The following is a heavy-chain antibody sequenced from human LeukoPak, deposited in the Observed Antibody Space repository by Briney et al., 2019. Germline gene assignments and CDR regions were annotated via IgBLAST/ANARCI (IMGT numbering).Heavy chain of an antibody. CDR1: GFSFNNYG. Sequence: GGSLRLSCGASGFSFNNYGMHWVRQAPGKGLEWLTFIRYDTSNEYYAVSVKGRFTISRDASKNTLYLEMNSLRPEDTAVYYCARGGTVIKALDFWGQGILVAVSS. CDR2: IRYDTSNE. J-gene: IGHJ4*02. V-gene: IGHV3-30*02. CDR3: ARGGTVIKALDF. D-gene: IGHD2-21*01.